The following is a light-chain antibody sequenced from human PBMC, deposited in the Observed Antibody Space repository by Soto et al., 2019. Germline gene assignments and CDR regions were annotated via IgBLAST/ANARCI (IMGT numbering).Light chain of an antibody. CDR3: QEYNTYSWA. J-gene: IGKJ1*01. CDR1: QTVSSR. V-gene: IGKV1-5*03. CDR2: KAS. Sequence: EIRMTQSASTLSGSVGDGVTIXCRASQTVSSRVVWYQQKAGEARKLLIYKASTLKSGGPPRFSCSGSATEFTRTISNRQPDDFATYHGQEYNTYSWAFGQGTKVDIK.